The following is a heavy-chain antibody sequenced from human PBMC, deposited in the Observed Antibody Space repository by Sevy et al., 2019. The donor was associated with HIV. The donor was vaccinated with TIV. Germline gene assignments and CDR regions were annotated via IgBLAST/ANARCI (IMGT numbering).Heavy chain of an antibody. J-gene: IGHJ4*02. D-gene: IGHD1-26*01. Sequence: GGSLRLSCVASGFTFSLYAMSWVRQAPGKGLEWVSGMSGAGAATYDSDSAKGRFTISRDNAKKTLYLQMPGLRPEDTAIYYCAKAKPDYSDRRSYYFDSWGQGTLVTVSS. CDR1: GFTFSLYA. V-gene: IGHV3-23*01. CDR3: AKAKPDYSDRRSYYFDS. CDR2: MSGAGAAT.